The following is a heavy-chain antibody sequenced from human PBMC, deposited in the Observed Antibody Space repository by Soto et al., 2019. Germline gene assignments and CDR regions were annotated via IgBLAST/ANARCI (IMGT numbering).Heavy chain of an antibody. V-gene: IGHV3-30*03. J-gene: IGHJ6*02. D-gene: IGHD3-3*01. CDR1: GFTFSSYG. CDR3: ASSAKYYDFWSGYFGNSNLNYYYGMDV. CDR2: ISYDGSNK. Sequence: GGSLRLSCAASGFTFSSYGMHWVRQAPGKGLEWVAVISYDGSNKYYADSVKGRFTISRDNSKNTLYLQMNSLRAEDTAVYYCASSAKYYDFWSGYFGNSNLNYYYGMDVWGQGTTVTVSS.